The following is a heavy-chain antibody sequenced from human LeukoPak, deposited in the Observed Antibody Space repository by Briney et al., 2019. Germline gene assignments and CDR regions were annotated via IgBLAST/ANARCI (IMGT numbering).Heavy chain of an antibody. CDR1: GFTFSSYG. J-gene: IGHJ4*02. V-gene: IGHV3-33*01. CDR2: IWYDGSNK. CDR3: ARVLDCSGGSCYFLDY. Sequence: GGSLRLSCAASGFTFSSYGMHWVRQAPGKGLEWVAVIWYDGSNKYYADSVKGRFTISRDNSKNTLYLQMNSLRAEDTAVYYCARVLDCSGGSCYFLDYWGQGTLVTVSS. D-gene: IGHD2-15*01.